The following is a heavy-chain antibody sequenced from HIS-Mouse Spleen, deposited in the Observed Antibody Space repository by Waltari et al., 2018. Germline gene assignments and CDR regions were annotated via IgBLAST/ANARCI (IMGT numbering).Heavy chain of an antibody. J-gene: IGHJ4*02. CDR1: GGSFSGYY. V-gene: IGHV4-34*01. CDR3: ASPDYGSGSY. D-gene: IGHD3-10*01. Sequence: QVQLQQWGAGLLKPSETLSLTCAVYGGSFSGYYWSWIRQPPGKGLEWSGEINHSGSTNYNPSLKSRVTIAVDTSKTQFSLKLSSVTAADTAVYYCASPDYGSGSYWGQGTLVTVSS. CDR2: INHSGST.